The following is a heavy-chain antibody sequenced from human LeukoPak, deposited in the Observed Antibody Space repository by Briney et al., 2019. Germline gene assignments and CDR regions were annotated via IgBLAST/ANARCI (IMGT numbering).Heavy chain of an antibody. CDR1: GYTFTSYD. J-gene: IGHJ4*02. CDR3: ARGRVGATDIDY. V-gene: IGHV1-8*01. CDR2: MNPNSGNT. Sequence: AASVKVSCKASGYTFTSYDINWVRQATGQGLEWMGWMNPNSGNTGYAQKFQGRVTMTRNTSISTAYMELSSLRSEDTAVYYCARGRVGATDIDYWGQGTLVTVSS. D-gene: IGHD1-26*01.